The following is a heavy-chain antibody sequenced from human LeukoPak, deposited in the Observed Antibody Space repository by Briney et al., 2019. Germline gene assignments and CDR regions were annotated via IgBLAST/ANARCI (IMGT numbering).Heavy chain of an antibody. D-gene: IGHD3-16*01. CDR2: IFHSGNT. CDR1: GGSRINAGW. Sequence: PSETLSLTCDVSGGSRINAGWWSWVRQPPGKGLEWIGEIFHSGNTKYNPSLESRVTISVDKSNHQFTLEMTSVTAADTAIYYCARDLGYYYGLDIWSRGTTVTVSS. J-gene: IGHJ6*02. CDR3: ARDLGYYYGLDI. V-gene: IGHV4-4*02.